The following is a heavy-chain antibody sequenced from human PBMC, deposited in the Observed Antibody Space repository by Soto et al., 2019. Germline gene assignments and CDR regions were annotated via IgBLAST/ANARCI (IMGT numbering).Heavy chain of an antibody. J-gene: IGHJ6*02. CDR2: IIPIFGTP. V-gene: IGHV1-69*01. CDR3: ARGSVVVVADIRDYYYGMDV. D-gene: IGHD2-15*01. Sequence: QVQLVQSGAEVKKPGSSVKVSCKASGCTFSSYAISWVRQAPGQGLEWMGGIIPIFGTPNDAQKFQGRVTITADESTSTAYMELSSLRSDDTAVYYCARGSVVVVADIRDYYYGMDVWGQGTTVTVSS. CDR1: GCTFSSYA.